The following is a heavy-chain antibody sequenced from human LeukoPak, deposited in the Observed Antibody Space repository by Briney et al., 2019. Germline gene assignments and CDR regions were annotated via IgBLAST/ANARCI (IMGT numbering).Heavy chain of an antibody. Sequence: GGSLRLSCAASGFTFGSYAMSWVRQAPGKGLEWVALIWYDGSNRYCADSVKGRFTISRDNSKNTLYLQMNSLRAEDTAVYYCASWRGSGSYGGYFDYWGQGTLVTVSS. CDR2: IWYDGSNR. J-gene: IGHJ4*02. CDR3: ASWRGSGSYGGYFDY. CDR1: GFTFGSYA. V-gene: IGHV3-33*08. D-gene: IGHD3-10*01.